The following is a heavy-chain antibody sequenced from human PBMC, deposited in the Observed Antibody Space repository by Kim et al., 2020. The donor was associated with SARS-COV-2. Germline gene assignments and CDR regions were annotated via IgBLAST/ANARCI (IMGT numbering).Heavy chain of an antibody. V-gene: IGHV3-30*18. D-gene: IGHD5-18*01. Sequence: GGSLRLSRAASGFTFNNYGFHWVRQAPGKGLEWVAVISHDGNNKYYADSVKGRFTLSRDNSKNFLYLQMDSLRVEDTAVYYCAKDWDTTTACSYYFGYWGQGTLVTVSS. CDR1: GFTFNNYG. CDR3: AKDWDTTTACSYYFGY. CDR2: ISHDGNNK. J-gene: IGHJ4*02.